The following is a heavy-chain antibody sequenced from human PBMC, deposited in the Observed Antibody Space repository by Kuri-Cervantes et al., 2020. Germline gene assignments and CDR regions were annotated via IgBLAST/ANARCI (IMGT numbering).Heavy chain of an antibody. CDR2: ISYDGGNK. V-gene: IGHV3-30-3*01. CDR1: AFTFSSYA. Sequence: GGSLRLSCAASAFTFSSYAMHWVRQAPGKGLEWVAVISYDGGNKYYADSVKGRFTISRDNSKNTLYLQMNSLTVDDTADYYCARGSGSRADKYYYDQTGDSQAPLDYWGQGTLVTVSS. D-gene: IGHD3-22*01. J-gene: IGHJ4*02. CDR3: ARGSGSRADKYYYDQTGDSQAPLDY.